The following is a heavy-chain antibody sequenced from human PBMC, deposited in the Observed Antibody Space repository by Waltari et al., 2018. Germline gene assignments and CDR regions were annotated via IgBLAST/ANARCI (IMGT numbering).Heavy chain of an antibody. V-gene: IGHV1-69*01. J-gene: IGHJ4*02. Sequence: QVQLVQSGAEVKKPGSSVKVSCKASGGTFSSYAISWVRQAPGQGREWMVGIIHILGTANDAQKFQGSVTITADEYTSTAYMELSSLRSEETAVYYCARCPRGAVAGYFDYWGQGTLVTVSS. CDR3: ARCPRGAVAGYFDY. CDR2: IIHILGTA. D-gene: IGHD6-19*01. CDR1: GGTFSSYA.